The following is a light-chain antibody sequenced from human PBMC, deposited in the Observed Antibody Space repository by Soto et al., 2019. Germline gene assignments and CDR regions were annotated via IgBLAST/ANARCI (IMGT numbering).Light chain of an antibody. CDR3: QQYNSWPPLT. CDR2: GAS. Sequence: EIVMTQSPATLSGSPGDRVTLSCRDSQSVSSNLAWYPQKPRQAPSLLIYGASTRSIGSPARFSGSGYGTEYTLTIISLQSEDLAVYYCQQYNSWPPLTVGGGTKVEIK. J-gene: IGKJ4*01. CDR1: QSVSSN. V-gene: IGKV3-15*01.